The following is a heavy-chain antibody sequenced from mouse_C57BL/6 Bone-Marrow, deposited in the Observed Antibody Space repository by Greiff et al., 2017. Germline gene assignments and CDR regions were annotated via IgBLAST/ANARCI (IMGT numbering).Heavy chain of an antibody. Sequence: QVQLQQSGPELVKPGASVTLSCKASGYTFTSYDINWVKQRPGQGLEWIGWIYPRDGSTKYNEKFKGKATLTVDTSSNTAYMELHSLTSEDAAVYFCARSYDYDFDYWGQGTTLTVSS. J-gene: IGHJ2*01. CDR2: IYPRDGST. D-gene: IGHD2-4*01. CDR1: GYTFTSYD. V-gene: IGHV1-85*01. CDR3: ARSYDYDFDY.